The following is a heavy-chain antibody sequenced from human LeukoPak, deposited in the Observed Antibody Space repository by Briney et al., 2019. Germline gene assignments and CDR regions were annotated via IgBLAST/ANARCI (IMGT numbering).Heavy chain of an antibody. V-gene: IGHV3-30*19. D-gene: IGHD1-26*01. CDR1: GFTFSSYG. CDR2: ISYDGSNK. Sequence: GGSLRLSCAASGFTFSSYGMHWVRQAPGKGLEWVAVISYDGSNKYYADSVKGRFTISRDNSKNTLYLQTDSLRAEDTAVYYCASIVGATTDPGYWGQGTLVTVSS. CDR3: ASIVGATTDPGY. J-gene: IGHJ4*02.